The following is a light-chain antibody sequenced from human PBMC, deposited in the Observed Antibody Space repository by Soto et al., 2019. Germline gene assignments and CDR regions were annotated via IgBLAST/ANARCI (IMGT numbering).Light chain of an antibody. V-gene: IGLV2-14*01. CDR3: SSYTSSSPLVV. CDR1: SSDIGGYNY. J-gene: IGLJ2*01. Sequence: QSALTQPASVSGSPGQSITISCTGTSSDIGGYNYVSWYQQHPGKAPKLMIYDVSYRPSGVSNRFSGSKSGNTASLTISRLKAEDEADYSCSSYTSSSPLVVFGGGTKLTVL. CDR2: DVS.